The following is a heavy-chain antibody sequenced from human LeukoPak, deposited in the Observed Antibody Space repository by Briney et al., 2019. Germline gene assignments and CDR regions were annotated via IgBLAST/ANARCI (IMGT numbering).Heavy chain of an antibody. Sequence: SETLSLTCTVSGGSTSSYYWSWIRQPPGKGLEWIGYIYATGSTNYNPSLKSRVTISVDTSKNQFSLNLRSVTAADTAVYYCARHGSVRSPLGPWGQGTLVTVP. D-gene: IGHD3-10*01. CDR3: ARHGSVRSPLGP. J-gene: IGHJ5*02. CDR2: IYATGST. V-gene: IGHV4-4*09. CDR1: GGSTSSYY.